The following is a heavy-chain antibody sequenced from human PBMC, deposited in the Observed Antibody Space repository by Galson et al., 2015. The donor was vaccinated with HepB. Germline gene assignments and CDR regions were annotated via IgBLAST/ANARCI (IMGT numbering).Heavy chain of an antibody. D-gene: IGHD6-19*01. CDR1: GYTFNNFG. J-gene: IGHJ4*02. V-gene: IGHV1-18*01. CDR3: ARARYSSSPPDY. CDR2: ISGYNGDT. Sequence: SGAEVKKPGASVKVSCKASGYTFNNFGISWVRQAPGQGLEWMGWISGYNGDTNYAQKLQDRVTMTTDSSTSTAYMELRSLRSDDTGIFYCARARYSSSPPDYWGQGTLVTVSS.